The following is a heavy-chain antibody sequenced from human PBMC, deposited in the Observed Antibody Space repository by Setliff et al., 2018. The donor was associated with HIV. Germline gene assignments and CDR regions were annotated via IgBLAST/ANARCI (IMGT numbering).Heavy chain of an antibody. J-gene: IGHJ2*01. Sequence: SVKVSCKASGGPFSSYAISWVRQAPGQGLEWMGGIIPIFGTKNYAQKFQGRVTITTDESTSTAYMELSSLRSEDTAVYYCARDHGGGDCYSLWYFDLWGRGTLVTVSS. V-gene: IGHV1-69*05. D-gene: IGHD2-21*02. CDR2: IIPIFGTK. CDR1: GGPFSSYA. CDR3: ARDHGGGDCYSLWYFDL.